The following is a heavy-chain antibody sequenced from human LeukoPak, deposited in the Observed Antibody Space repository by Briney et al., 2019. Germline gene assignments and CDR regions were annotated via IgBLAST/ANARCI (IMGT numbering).Heavy chain of an antibody. CDR2: IYTSGGT. CDR1: GXSMSNNY. D-gene: IGHD4-17*01. Sequence: PSETLSLTWTVSGXSMSNNYGSWIRQPAGKGLEWIGRIYTSGGTNYNPSLKSRVTISVDTSKNQFSLKLSSVTAEDTAVYYCARDRSMTTVTTRLDYWGQGALVTASS. V-gene: IGHV4-4*07. J-gene: IGHJ4*02. CDR3: ARDRSMTTVTTRLDY.